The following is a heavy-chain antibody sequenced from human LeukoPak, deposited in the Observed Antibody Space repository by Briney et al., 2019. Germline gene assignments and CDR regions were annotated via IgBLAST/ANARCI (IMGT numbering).Heavy chain of an antibody. CDR1: GGSISSYY. CDR2: IYTSGST. Sequence: PSETLSLTCTVSGGSISSYYWSWIRQPAGKGLEWIGRIYTSGSTTYNPTLQSRVTISADTSKNQLSLKLSSVTAADSAMYYCARESDLSNYDRTDYWGQGTLVTVSS. D-gene: IGHD4/OR15-4a*01. J-gene: IGHJ4*02. V-gene: IGHV4-4*07. CDR3: ARESDLSNYDRTDY.